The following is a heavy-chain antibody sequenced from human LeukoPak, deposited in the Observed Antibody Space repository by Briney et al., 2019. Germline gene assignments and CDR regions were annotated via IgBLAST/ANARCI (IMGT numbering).Heavy chain of an antibody. V-gene: IGHV6-1*01. J-gene: IGHJ4*02. D-gene: IGHD3-9*01. CDR2: TYYRSKWYS. CDR3: ATGYQLPY. Sequence: SQTLSLICAISGDSVTATTSAWNWIRHSPSRGLEWLGRTYYRSKWYSDYAVSVQSRIIISADPSKNQFSLLLKSVTPEDTAVYYCATGYQLPYWGQGTRVTVSS. CDR1: GDSVTATTSA.